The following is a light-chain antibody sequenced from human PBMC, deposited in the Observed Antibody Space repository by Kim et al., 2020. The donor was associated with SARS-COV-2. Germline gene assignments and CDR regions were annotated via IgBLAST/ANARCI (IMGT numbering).Light chain of an antibody. CDR1: QSVRSN. CDR2: GAS. CDR3: QQYTTWRGA. J-gene: IGKJ1*01. Sequence: EIVMTQSPATLSVSPGERATLSCRASQSVRSNLAWYQQKPGQAPRLLIYGASTRATGVPARFSGSGSGTEFTLTISSLQSEDFAVYYCQQYTTWRGAFGQGTKGDIK. V-gene: IGKV3-15*01.